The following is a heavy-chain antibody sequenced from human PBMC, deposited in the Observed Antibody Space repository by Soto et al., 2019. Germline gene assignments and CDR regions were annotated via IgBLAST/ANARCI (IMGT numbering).Heavy chain of an antibody. J-gene: IGHJ3*02. V-gene: IGHV3-33*01. CDR3: AISYYDSSVGGGGLGAFDS. Sequence: GGSLRLSCAASGFIFSSYGMHWVRQAPGKGLEWVAVIWYDGSNKYYADSVKGRFTISRDSSKDTLYLQMNSLRAEDTAVYSCAISYYDSSVGGGGLGAFDSWGQGPMVTV. CDR1: GFIFSSYG. D-gene: IGHD3-22*01. CDR2: IWYDGSNK.